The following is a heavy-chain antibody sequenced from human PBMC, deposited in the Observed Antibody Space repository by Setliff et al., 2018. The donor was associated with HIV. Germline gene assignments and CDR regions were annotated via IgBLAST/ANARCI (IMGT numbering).Heavy chain of an antibody. CDR3: ARWGSGSYERVFDY. Sequence: GGSLRLSCAASGFRFRSYWMSWVRQAPGKGLESVANVKHDGTETLYVDSVKGRFTISRDNAKNLVYLQMNSLRVEDMAVYFCARWGSGSYERVFDYWGQGRLVTVSS. D-gene: IGHD1-26*01. CDR1: GFRFRSYW. CDR2: VKHDGTET. V-gene: IGHV3-7*01. J-gene: IGHJ4*02.